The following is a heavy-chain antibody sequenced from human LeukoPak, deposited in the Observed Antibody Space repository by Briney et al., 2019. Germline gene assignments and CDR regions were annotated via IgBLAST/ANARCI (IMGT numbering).Heavy chain of an antibody. D-gene: IGHD3-16*01. CDR1: GGSIGTSY. V-gene: IGHV4-59*08. CDR2: IYNSGST. J-gene: IGHJ4*02. Sequence: PSETLSLTCPVSGGSIGTSYWSWIRQPPGKGLEWIGYIYNSGSTNYNPSLKSRVTISVDTSKNQFSLKVSSVTAADTAVYYCARRRGELWLDYWGQGALVTVSS. CDR3: ARRRGELWLDY.